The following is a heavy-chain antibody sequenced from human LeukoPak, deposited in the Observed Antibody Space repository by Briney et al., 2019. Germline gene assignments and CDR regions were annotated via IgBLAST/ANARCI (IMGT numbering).Heavy chain of an antibody. D-gene: IGHD3-3*01. V-gene: IGHV1-8*03. CDR2: MNPKSGNT. Sequence: ASVKVSCKASGYTFTRYDINWVRQATGQGLEWMGWMNPKSGNTGHAQKFQGRVTITRDTSISTVYMELSSLRSEDTAVYYCARDRGTILGNNWFDPWGQGTLVTVSS. CDR3: ARDRGTILGNNWFDP. J-gene: IGHJ5*02. CDR1: GYTFTRYD.